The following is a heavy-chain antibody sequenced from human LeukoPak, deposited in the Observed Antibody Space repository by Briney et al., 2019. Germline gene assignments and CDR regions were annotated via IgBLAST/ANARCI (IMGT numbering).Heavy chain of an antibody. Sequence: SQTLSLTCAISGDSVSSNSAAWNWIRQSPSRGLEWLGRTYYRSKWYNEYAVSVRSRITINADTSKNQFSLQLNSVTPEDTAVYYCARGPLEYSDAWYFDLWGRGTLVTVSS. V-gene: IGHV6-1*01. J-gene: IGHJ2*01. CDR1: GDSVSSNSAA. CDR3: ARGPLEYSDAWYFDL. CDR2: TYYRSKWYN. D-gene: IGHD6-6*01.